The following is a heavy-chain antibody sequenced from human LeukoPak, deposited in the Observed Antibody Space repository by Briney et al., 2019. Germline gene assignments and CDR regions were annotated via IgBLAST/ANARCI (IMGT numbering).Heavy chain of an antibody. J-gene: IGHJ4*02. V-gene: IGHV4-30-4*01. Sequence: SETLSLTCTVSGGSISSGDYYWSWIRQPPGKGLEWIGYIYYSGSTYYNPSLKSRVTISVDTSKNQLSLKLSSVTAADTAVYYCLGYCSSTSCSYYDYWGQGTLVTVSS. CDR2: IYYSGST. CDR1: GGSISSGDYY. CDR3: LGYCSSTSCSYYDY. D-gene: IGHD2-2*01.